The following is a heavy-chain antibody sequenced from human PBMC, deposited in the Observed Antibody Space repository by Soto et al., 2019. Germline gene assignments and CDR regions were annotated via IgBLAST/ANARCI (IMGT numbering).Heavy chain of an antibody. Sequence: GESLKISCAASGFTFSSYAMSWVRQAPGKGLEWVSAISGSGGSTYYADSVKGRFTISRDNSKNTLYLQMNSLRAEDTAVYYCAKDHRANLDAFDIWGQGTMVTVSS. CDR1: GFTFSSYA. CDR2: ISGSGGST. CDR3: AKDHRANLDAFDI. V-gene: IGHV3-23*01. J-gene: IGHJ3*02. D-gene: IGHD1-26*01.